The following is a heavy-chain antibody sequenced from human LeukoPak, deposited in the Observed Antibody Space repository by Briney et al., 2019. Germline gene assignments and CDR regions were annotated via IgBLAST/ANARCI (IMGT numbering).Heavy chain of an antibody. D-gene: IGHD3-3*01. Sequence: PSETLSLTCSVSGGSISSYYWCWIRQPAGKGREWIGRIYTTGNTDYNPSLKSRVTMSVDTSKNQFSLNLSSVTAADTAVYYCARDARGWSGFDYWGQGTLVTVSS. CDR1: GGSISSYY. CDR2: IYTTGNT. V-gene: IGHV4-4*07. J-gene: IGHJ4*02. CDR3: ARDARGWSGFDY.